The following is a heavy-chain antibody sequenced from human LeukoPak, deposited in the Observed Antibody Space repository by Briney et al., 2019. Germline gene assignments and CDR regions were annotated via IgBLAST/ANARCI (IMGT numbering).Heavy chain of an antibody. Sequence: ASVKVSCKACGYTFTSWVISWVRQAPGQGLEWVGWISAYNGNTHYVRKLQCRVSMTTDTATSTAYMELRSLSSEDTGVYYCARDRQDFWSGYYPSTWFDPWGQGTLVTVSS. J-gene: IGHJ5*02. CDR1: GYTFTSWV. V-gene: IGHV1-18*01. CDR2: ISAYNGNT. D-gene: IGHD3-3*01. CDR3: ARDRQDFWSGYYPSTWFDP.